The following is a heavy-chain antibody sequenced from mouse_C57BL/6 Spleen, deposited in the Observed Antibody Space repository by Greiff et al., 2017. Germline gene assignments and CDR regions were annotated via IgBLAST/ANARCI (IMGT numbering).Heavy chain of an antibody. CDR3: ARSARYYGSSYDFDY. V-gene: IGHV1-82*01. J-gene: IGHJ2*01. CDR1: GYAFSSSW. Sequence: QVQLQQSGPELVKPGASVKISCKASGYAFSSSWMNWVKQRPGKGLEWIGRIYPGDGDTNYNGKFKGKATLTADKSSSTAYMQLSSLTSEDSAVYFCARSARYYGSSYDFDYWGQGTTLTVSS. CDR2: IYPGDGDT. D-gene: IGHD1-1*01.